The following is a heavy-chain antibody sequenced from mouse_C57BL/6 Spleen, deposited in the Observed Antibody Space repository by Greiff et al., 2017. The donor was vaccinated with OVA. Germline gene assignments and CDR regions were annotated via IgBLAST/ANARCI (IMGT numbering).Heavy chain of an antibody. D-gene: IGHD1-1*01. CDR3: ARTYYGSSDWYFDV. J-gene: IGHJ1*03. CDR2: IDPSDSYT. CDR1: GYTFTSYW. V-gene: IGHV1-69*01. Sequence: QVQLQQPGAELVMPGASVKLSCKASGYTFTSYWMHWVKQRPGQGLEWIGEIDPSDSYTNYNHKFKGKSTLTVDKSSSTAYMQLSSLTSEDSAVYYCARTYYGSSDWYFDVWGTGTTVTVSS.